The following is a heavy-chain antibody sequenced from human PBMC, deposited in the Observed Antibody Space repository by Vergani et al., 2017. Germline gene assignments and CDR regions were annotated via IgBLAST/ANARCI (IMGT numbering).Heavy chain of an antibody. Sequence: QVQLQQWGAGLLKPSETLSLTCAVYGGSFSGYYWSWIRQPPGKGLEWIGEINHSGSTNYNPSLKSRVTISVDTSKNQFSLKLSSVTAADTAVYYCARIGTYYYDSSGYYPPGSDAFDIWGQGTMVTVSS. CDR3: ARIGTYYYDSSGYYPPGSDAFDI. J-gene: IGHJ3*02. CDR2: INHSGST. V-gene: IGHV4-34*01. CDR1: GGSFSGYY. D-gene: IGHD3-22*01.